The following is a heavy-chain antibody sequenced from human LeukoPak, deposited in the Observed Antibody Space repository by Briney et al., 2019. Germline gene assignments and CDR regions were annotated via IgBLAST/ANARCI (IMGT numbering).Heavy chain of an antibody. CDR2: IYTSGST. J-gene: IGHJ4*02. CDR3: ARQVDYYDSSGYYLFDY. CDR1: GGSLTNYH. Sequence: SETLSLTCTVSGGSLTNYHWSWIRQPPGKGLEWIGYIYTSGSTNYNPSLKSRVTISVDTSKNQFSLKLSSVTAADTAVYYCARQVDYYDSSGYYLFDYWGQGTLVTVSS. V-gene: IGHV4-4*09. D-gene: IGHD3-22*01.